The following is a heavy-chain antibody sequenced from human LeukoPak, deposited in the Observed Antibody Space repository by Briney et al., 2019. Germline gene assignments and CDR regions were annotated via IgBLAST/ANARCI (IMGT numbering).Heavy chain of an antibody. Sequence: SETLSLTCTVSGGSISSYYRSWIRQPPGKGLEWIANIYHTGSTNYNPSLSSRVTISIDTAKNQFSLKLTSVTAADTAVYYCARQGRNSSGWQDYLWGQGTLVTVSS. J-gene: IGHJ4*02. V-gene: IGHV4-59*01. CDR3: ARQGRNSSGWQDYL. CDR2: IYHTGST. D-gene: IGHD6-25*01. CDR1: GGSISSYY.